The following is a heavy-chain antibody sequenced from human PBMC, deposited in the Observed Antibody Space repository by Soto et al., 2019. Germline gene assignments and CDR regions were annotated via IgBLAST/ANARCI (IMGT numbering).Heavy chain of an antibody. Sequence: PGGSLRLSCAASGFTFSSYAMSWVRQAPGKGLEWVSAISGSGGSTYYADSVKGRFTISRDNSKNTLYLQMNSLRAEDTAVYYCAKDLLFVVVAAHAEYFQHWGPGTLVTVFS. CDR2: ISGSGGST. CDR1: GFTFSSYA. J-gene: IGHJ1*01. CDR3: AKDLLFVVVAAHAEYFQH. D-gene: IGHD2-15*01. V-gene: IGHV3-23*01.